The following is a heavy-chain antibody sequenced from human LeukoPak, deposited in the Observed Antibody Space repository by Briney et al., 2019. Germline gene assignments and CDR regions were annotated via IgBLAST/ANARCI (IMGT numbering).Heavy chain of an antibody. Sequence: ASVKVSCKASGYTFTSYYMHWVRQAPGQGLEWMGIINPSGGSTSYAQKFQGRVTMTRDMSISTAYMELSRLRSDDTAVYYCARDYCGGDCFPDYWGQGTLVTVSS. V-gene: IGHV1-46*01. J-gene: IGHJ4*02. CDR3: ARDYCGGDCFPDY. D-gene: IGHD2-21*02. CDR1: GYTFTSYY. CDR2: INPSGGST.